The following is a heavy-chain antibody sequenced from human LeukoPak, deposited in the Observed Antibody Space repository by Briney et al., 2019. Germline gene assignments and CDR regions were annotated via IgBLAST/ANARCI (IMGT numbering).Heavy chain of an antibody. D-gene: IGHD3-10*01. J-gene: IGHJ4*02. V-gene: IGHV3-30*03. CDR2: ISYDGSNK. CDR1: GYTFSSYG. Sequence: GSLRLSCAASGYTFSSYGMHWVRQAPGKGLEWVAVISYDGSNKYYADSVKGRFTISRDNSKNTLYLQMNSLRAEDTAAYYCARGAYGSGANNPHFDYWGQGTLVTVSS. CDR3: ARGAYGSGANNPHFDY.